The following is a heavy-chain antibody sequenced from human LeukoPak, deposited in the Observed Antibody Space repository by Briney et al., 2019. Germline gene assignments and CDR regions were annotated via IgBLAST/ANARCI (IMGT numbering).Heavy chain of an antibody. CDR2: ITHSGST. Sequence: PSETLSLTWAVYGGSFSGYYWSWIRQPPGKGLEWIGEITHSGSTNYNPSLKSRVTISVDTSKNQFSLKLSSLTAADTAVYYCARGRGSGWYRTNDYWGQGTLVTVSS. D-gene: IGHD6-19*01. V-gene: IGHV4-34*01. CDR1: GGSFSGYY. J-gene: IGHJ4*02. CDR3: ARGRGSGWYRTNDY.